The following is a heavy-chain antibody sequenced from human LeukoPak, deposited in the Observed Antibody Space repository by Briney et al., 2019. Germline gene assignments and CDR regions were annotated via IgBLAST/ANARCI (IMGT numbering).Heavy chain of an antibody. V-gene: IGHV3-30-3*01. J-gene: IGHJ4*02. CDR2: ISYDGSNK. CDR1: GFTFSSYA. D-gene: IGHD3-10*01. Sequence: GGSLRLSCAASGFTFSSYAMHWVRQAPGKGLEWVAVISYDGSNKYYADSVKGRFTISRDNSKNTPYLQMNSLRAEDTAVYYCARAPMVRGVILDYWGQGTLVTVSS. CDR3: ARAPMVRGVILDY.